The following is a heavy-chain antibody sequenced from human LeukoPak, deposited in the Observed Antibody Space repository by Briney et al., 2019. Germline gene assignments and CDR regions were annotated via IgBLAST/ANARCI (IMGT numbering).Heavy chain of an antibody. Sequence: SETLSLTCTVSGYSISSGYYWGWNRQPPGKGLEWIGYISYSGSTDYNPSLKSRVTISGDTSKNQFSLKLTSVTAADTAVYYCARDYYDSSDYYYYAFEIWGQGTMVTVSS. J-gene: IGHJ3*02. D-gene: IGHD3-22*01. CDR3: ARDYYDSSDYYYYAFEI. V-gene: IGHV4-61*01. CDR2: ISYSGST. CDR1: GYSISSGYY.